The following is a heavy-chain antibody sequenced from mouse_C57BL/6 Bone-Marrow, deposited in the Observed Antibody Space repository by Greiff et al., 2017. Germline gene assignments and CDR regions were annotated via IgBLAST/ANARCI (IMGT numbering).Heavy chain of an antibody. Sequence: QVQLQQPGAELVMPGASVKLSCKASGYTFTSYWMHWVKQRPGQGLEWIGEIDPSDSYTNYNQKFKGKSTLTVAKSSSTAYMQLSSLTSEYSAVYYFARNSFSSMDFCGQGTSVTVSS. D-gene: IGHD3-1*01. CDR1: GYTFTSYW. J-gene: IGHJ4*01. CDR3: ARNSFSSMDF. CDR2: IDPSDSYT. V-gene: IGHV1-69*01.